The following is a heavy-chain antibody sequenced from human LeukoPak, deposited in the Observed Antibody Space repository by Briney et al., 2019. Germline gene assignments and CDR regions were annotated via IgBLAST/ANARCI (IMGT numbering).Heavy chain of an antibody. CDR3: ARAIAAAGHDAFDI. D-gene: IGHD6-13*01. J-gene: IGHJ3*02. V-gene: IGHV4-34*01. CDR1: GGSFSGYY. CDR2: INHSGST. Sequence: SETLSLTCAVYGGSFSGYYWSWIRQPPGKGLEWIGEINHSGSTNYNPSLKSRVTISVDTSKNQFSLKLSSVTAADTAVYYCARAIAAAGHDAFDIWGQGTMVTVSS.